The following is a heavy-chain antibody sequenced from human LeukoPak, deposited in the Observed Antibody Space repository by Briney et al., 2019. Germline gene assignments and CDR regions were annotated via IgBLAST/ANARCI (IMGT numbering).Heavy chain of an antibody. J-gene: IGHJ4*02. Sequence: PSETLSLNCNVSGGSISSYYWSWIRQPPGKGLQGIGSIYYSGSTDYNPSLKSRVTISVDTSKNQCSLKLSSVTAAEPAVYYWARGRIARLPYFDYWGEGTLVTVS. CDR3: ARGRIARLPYFDY. CDR2: IYYSGST. CDR1: GGSISSYY. D-gene: IGHD5-18*01. V-gene: IGHV4-59*01.